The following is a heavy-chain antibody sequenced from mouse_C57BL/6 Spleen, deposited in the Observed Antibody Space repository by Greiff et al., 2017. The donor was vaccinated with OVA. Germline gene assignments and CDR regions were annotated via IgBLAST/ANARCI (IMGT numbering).Heavy chain of an antibody. Sequence: EVQGVESGGDLVKPGGSLKLSCAASGFTFSSYGMSWVRQTPDKRLEWVATISSGGSYTYYPDSVKGRFTISRDNAKNTLYLQMSSLKSEDTAMYYCARPSTMVTTRYFDVWGTGTTVTVSS. J-gene: IGHJ1*03. CDR1: GFTFSSYG. CDR3: ARPSTMVTTRYFDV. D-gene: IGHD2-2*01. V-gene: IGHV5-6*01. CDR2: ISSGGSYT.